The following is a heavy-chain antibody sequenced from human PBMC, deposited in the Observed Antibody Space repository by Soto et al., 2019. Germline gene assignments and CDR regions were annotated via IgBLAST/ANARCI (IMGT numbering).Heavy chain of an antibody. V-gene: IGHV3-23*01. J-gene: IGHJ4*02. CDR1: GFTFSRYA. CDR2: ISGSGDAT. CDR3: AKDGIDTVTFEF. Sequence: EVQLLESGGGLVQPGGSLRLSCAASGFTFSRYAMSWVRQTPGKGLEWVSVISGSGDATVYADSVKGRFATSRDNAKNTVYLQMHSLRAEDTAGYYCAKDGIDTVTFEFWGQGPLVTVSS. D-gene: IGHD4-17*01.